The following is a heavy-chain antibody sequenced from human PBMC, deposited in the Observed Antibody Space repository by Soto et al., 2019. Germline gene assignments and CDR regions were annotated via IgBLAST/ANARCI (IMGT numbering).Heavy chain of an antibody. D-gene: IGHD2-21*02. CDR2: INAGNGNT. Sequence: QVQLVQSGAEVKKPGASVKVSCKASGYTFTSYAMHWVRQAPGQRLEWMGWINAGNGNTKYSQKFQGRVTITRDRSASTAYMELSSLRSEDTAVYYCARSLNCGGYCWEGFDYWGQGTLVTVSS. J-gene: IGHJ4*02. CDR1: GYTFTSYA. CDR3: ARSLNCGGYCWEGFDY. V-gene: IGHV1-3*01.